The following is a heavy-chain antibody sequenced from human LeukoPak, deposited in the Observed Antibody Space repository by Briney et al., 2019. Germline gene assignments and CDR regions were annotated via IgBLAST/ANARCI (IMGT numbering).Heavy chain of an antibody. CDR1: GGTFSSYA. CDR2: IIPIFGTA. J-gene: IGHJ3*02. CDR3: ARPRGDSGSYFFSDAFDI. Sequence: SVKVSCKASGGTFSSYAISWVRQAPGQGLEWMGGIIPIFGTANYAQKFQGRVTITTDESTSTAYMELSSLRSEDTAVYYRARPRGDSGSYFFSDAFDIWGQGTMVTVSS. D-gene: IGHD1-26*01. V-gene: IGHV1-69*05.